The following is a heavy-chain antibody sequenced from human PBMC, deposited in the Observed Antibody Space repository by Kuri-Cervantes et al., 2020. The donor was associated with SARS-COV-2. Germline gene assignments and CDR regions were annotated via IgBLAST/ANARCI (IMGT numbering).Heavy chain of an antibody. V-gene: IGHV3-11*03. CDR1: GFTFSSYW. D-gene: IGHD2/OR15-2a*01. Sequence: GGSLRLSCAASGFTFSSYWMSWARQAPGKGLEWVSYISSSSSYTNYADSVKGRFTISRDNAKNSLYLQMNSLRAEDTAVYYCASRGNSRNWYFDLWGRGTLVTVSS. CDR2: ISSSSSYT. CDR3: ASRGNSRNWYFDL. J-gene: IGHJ2*01.